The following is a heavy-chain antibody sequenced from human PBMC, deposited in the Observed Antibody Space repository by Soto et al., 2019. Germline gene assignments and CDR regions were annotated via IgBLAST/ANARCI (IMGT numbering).Heavy chain of an antibody. J-gene: IGHJ6*02. CDR2: IYYSGFT. CDR1: GGSISSSSYY. V-gene: IGHV4-39*07. D-gene: IGHD6-6*01. CDR3: ARGSSIAGLYYGMDV. Sequence: SETLSLTCTVSGGSISSSSYYWGWIRQPPGKGLDWIGSIYYSGFTYYNPSLKSRVTISLDTSKNQFSLKLSSVTAADTAVYYCARGSSIAGLYYGMDVWGQGTTVTVSS.